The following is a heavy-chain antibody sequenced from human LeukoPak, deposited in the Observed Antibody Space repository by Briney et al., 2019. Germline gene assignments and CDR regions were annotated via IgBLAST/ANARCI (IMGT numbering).Heavy chain of an antibody. J-gene: IGHJ6*02. Sequence: SETLPLTCAVYGGSFSGYYWSWIRQPPGKGLEWIGEINHSGSTNYNPSLKSRVTISVDTSKNQFSLKLSSVTAADTAVYYCASPRITIFGVVNHGMDVWGQGTTVTVSS. CDR2: INHSGST. V-gene: IGHV4-34*01. CDR3: ASPRITIFGVVNHGMDV. CDR1: GGSFSGYY. D-gene: IGHD3-3*01.